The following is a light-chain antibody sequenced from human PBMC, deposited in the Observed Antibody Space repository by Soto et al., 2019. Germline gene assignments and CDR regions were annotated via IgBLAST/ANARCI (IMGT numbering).Light chain of an antibody. CDR2: DAS. J-gene: IGKJ3*01. CDR3: QQRSNWPPT. V-gene: IGKV3-11*01. Sequence: ETVLTQSPATLSLSPGERATLSCRASQSVSSYLAWYQQKPGQAPRLLIYDASNRATVIPARFSGSGSGTDFTLTISSLEPEDFAVYYCQQRSNWPPTFGPGTQVDIK. CDR1: QSVSSY.